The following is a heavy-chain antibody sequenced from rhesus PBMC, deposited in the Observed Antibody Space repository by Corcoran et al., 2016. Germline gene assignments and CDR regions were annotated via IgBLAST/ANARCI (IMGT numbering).Heavy chain of an antibody. D-gene: IGHD6-31*01. Sequence: QVTLKESGPALVKPTQTLTLTCTFSGFSISTSGMGVGWIRQPPGTALEWLALIYLDDDKYYSTSLKSRLTISKDTSKNQVVLTMTNMDPVDTATYYCARRGYSSGWYGRFDYWGQGVLVTVSS. CDR1: GFSISTSGMG. V-gene: IGHV2-174*01. CDR3: ARRGYSSGWYGRFDY. J-gene: IGHJ4*01. CDR2: IYLDDDK.